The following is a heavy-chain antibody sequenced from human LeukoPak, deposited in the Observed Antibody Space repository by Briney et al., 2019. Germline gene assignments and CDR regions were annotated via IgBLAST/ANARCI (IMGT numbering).Heavy chain of an antibody. CDR1: GYTFTSYG. CDR3: ARSLAYDYVWGSYRYSDY. J-gene: IGHJ4*02. D-gene: IGHD3-16*02. V-gene: IGHV1-18*01. Sequence: GASVKVSCKASGYTFTSYGISWVRQAPGQGLEWMGWISAYNGNTNYAQKLQGRVTMTTDTSTSTAYMELRSLRSDDTAVYYCARSLAYDYVWGSYRYSDYWGQGTLVTVSS. CDR2: ISAYNGNT.